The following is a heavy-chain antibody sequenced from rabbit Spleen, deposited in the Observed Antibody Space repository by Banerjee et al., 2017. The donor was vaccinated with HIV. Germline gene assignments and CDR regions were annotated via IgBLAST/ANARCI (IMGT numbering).Heavy chain of an antibody. J-gene: IGHJ6*01. CDR1: GFSFSSGYW. D-gene: IGHD4-1*01. CDR3: ARDLPDIIGWNFGW. Sequence: QEQLEESGGDLVKPEGSLTLTCTASGFSFSSGYWICWVRQAPGKGLEWIACIDAGSSGGTYYASWTKGRFTVSKTSSTTVTLQMTSLTAADTATYFCARDLPDIIGWNFGWWGPGTLVTVS. CDR2: IDAGSSGGT. V-gene: IGHV1S45*01.